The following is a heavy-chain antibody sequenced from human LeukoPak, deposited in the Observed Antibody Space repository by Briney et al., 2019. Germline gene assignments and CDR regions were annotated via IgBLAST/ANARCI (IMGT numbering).Heavy chain of an antibody. CDR3: ARAPTSVSNPYYFDS. D-gene: IGHD4-11*01. CDR2: IYPGDYDT. CDR1: GYSFSNYW. J-gene: IGHJ4*02. V-gene: IGHV5-51*01. Sequence: GESLKISCKGSGYSFSNYWIDWVRQMPGKGLEYMGIIYPGDYDTRYSPSFRGQVTIPVDKSIATAYLQWASLKASDTATYYCARAPTSVSNPYYFDSWGQGTLVTVSS.